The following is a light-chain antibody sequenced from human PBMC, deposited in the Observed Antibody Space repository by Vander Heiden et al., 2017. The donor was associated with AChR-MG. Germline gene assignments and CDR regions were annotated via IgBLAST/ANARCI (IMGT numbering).Light chain of an antibody. V-gene: IGLV3-9*01. CDR2: RDT. CDR3: QVSGSSNVV. J-gene: IGLJ3*02. CDR1: NIGRKP. Sequence: SYALTQPVSVSVALGQTATITCGGHNIGRKPLHWYQHRPGQTPASVIYRDTNRPFGIPERFSGFNSGTTATLIISRAQAGDEDDYYCQVSGSSNVVFGGGTKLSVL.